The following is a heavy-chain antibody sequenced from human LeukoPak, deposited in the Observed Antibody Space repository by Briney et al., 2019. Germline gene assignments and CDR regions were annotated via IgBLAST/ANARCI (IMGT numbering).Heavy chain of an antibody. D-gene: IGHD4-11*01. J-gene: IGHJ4*02. V-gene: IGHV3-21*01. CDR1: GFTFSSYS. Sequence: PGGSLRLSCAASGFTFSSYSMNWVRQAPAEALEWVSSISSSSYIYYADSVKGRFTISRDNAKNSLYLQMNSLRAEDTAVYYCARGDYTSLWGQGTLVTVSS. CDR3: ARGDYTSL. CDR2: ISSSSYI.